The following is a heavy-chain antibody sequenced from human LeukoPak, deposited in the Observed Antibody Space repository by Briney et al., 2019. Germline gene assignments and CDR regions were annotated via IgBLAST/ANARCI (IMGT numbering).Heavy chain of an antibody. V-gene: IGHV4-34*01. D-gene: IGHD7-27*01. J-gene: IGHJ5*02. CDR3: ARGCNPTGDNWFDT. CDR1: GGSFSGYY. CDR2: VNHSGST. Sequence: SETLSLTCAVYGGSFSGYYWSWVRQPPGKGREWIGEVNHSGSTEYNPSLKSRVTISVDTSKNQFSLKLSSVTAADTAVYYCARGCNPTGDNWFDTWGQGTLVTVSS.